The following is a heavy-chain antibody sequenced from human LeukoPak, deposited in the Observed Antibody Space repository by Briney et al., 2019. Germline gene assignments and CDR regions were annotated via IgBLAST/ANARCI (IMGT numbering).Heavy chain of an antibody. J-gene: IGHJ3*02. CDR2: KWYYGSNK. V-gene: IGHV3-33*01. CDR3: ARGSDSPSPHAFDI. Sequence: GGSLRLSCAASGFTFSRYGMHWVRQSPGKGLECVVVKWYYGSNKYYADSVKGRFTISRDNSKNTLYLQMNSLRAEDTAVYYCARGSDSPSPHAFDIWGQGTMVTVSS. CDR1: GFTFSRYG.